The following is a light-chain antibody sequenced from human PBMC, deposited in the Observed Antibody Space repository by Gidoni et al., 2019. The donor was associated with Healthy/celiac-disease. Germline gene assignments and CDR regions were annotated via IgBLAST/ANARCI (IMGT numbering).Light chain of an antibody. CDR2: EVS. J-gene: IGLJ3*02. CDR3: SSYTSSSTLWV. V-gene: IGLV2-14*01. Sequence: QSALTQHASVSGSPGQSITISCTGTSSDVGCYNYVSWYQRHPGNAPKLMIYEVSNRPSGVSNRFSGSKSGNTASLTISGLQAEDEADYYCSSYTSSSTLWVFGGGTKLTVL. CDR1: SSDVGCYNY.